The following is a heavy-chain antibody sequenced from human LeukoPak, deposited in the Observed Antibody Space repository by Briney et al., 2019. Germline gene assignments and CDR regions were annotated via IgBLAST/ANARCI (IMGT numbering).Heavy chain of an antibody. V-gene: IGHV3-30*04. J-gene: IGHJ4*02. D-gene: IGHD3-10*01. CDR2: ISYDASEK. CDR1: GFTFSSYS. CDR3: AGDNGEGYFGSGSFDY. Sequence: AGRSLRLSCAASGFTFSSYSMHWVRQVPGKGLDWVTRISYDASEKYYADSVKGRFTISRDNSKNTLHLQMNSLRTEDTALYYCAGDNGEGYFGSGSFDYWGQGILVIVSS.